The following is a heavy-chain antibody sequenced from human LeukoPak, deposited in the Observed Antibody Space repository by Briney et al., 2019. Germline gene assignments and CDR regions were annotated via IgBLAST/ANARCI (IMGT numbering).Heavy chain of an antibody. CDR3: ARGRGATVITNFDY. D-gene: IGHD4-23*01. CDR1: GLSFSGNY. J-gene: IGHJ4*02. Sequence: GGSLRLSCVASGLSFSGNYMSWIRQAPGRGLEWVSYISDSGAFAAYGDSVKGRFTISKDNAKNSLYLQMNSLRGDDTAVYYCARGRGATVITNFDYWGQGTLVTVSS. CDR2: ISDSGAFA. V-gene: IGHV3-11*05.